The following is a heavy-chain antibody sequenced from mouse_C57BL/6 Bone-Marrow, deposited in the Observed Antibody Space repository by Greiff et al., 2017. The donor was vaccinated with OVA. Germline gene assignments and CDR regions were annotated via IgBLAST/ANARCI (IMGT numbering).Heavy chain of an antibody. CDR1: GFPFSSYA. CDR2: ISDGGSYT. V-gene: IGHV5-4*01. D-gene: IGHD1-1*01. Sequence: EVKLMESGGGLVKPGGSLKLSCAASGFPFSSYAMSWVRQTPEKRLEGVATISDGGSYTYYPDNVKCRFTISRDNAKNNLYLQMSHLKSEDTAMYYCAREGITTVRAWFAYWGQGTLVTVSA. CDR3: AREGITTVRAWFAY. J-gene: IGHJ3*01.